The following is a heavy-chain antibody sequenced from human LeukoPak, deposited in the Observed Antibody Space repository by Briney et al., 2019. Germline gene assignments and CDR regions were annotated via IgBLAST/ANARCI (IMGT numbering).Heavy chain of an antibody. V-gene: IGHV4-34*01. CDR1: GGSFSGYY. D-gene: IGHD4-17*01. CDR2: INHSGST. Sequence: ASETLSLTCAVYGGSFSGYYWSWIRQPPGKGLEWIGEINHSGSTNYNPSLKSRVTISVDTSKNQFSLKLSSVTAADTAVYYCARDRTTSYYFDYWGQGTLVTVSS. CDR3: ARDRTTSYYFDY. J-gene: IGHJ4*02.